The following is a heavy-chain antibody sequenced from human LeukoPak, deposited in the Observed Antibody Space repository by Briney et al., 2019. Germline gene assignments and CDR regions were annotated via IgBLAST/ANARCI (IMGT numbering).Heavy chain of an antibody. CDR3: ATDTHSDAHYYDSRYPWLGY. D-gene: IGHD3-22*01. V-gene: IGHV1-69*01. J-gene: IGHJ4*02. Sequence: SVKVSCRASGGTFSSYATSWVRQAPGQGLEWMGGIIPIFGTANYAQKFQGRVTITADESTSTAYMELSSLRSEDTAVYYCATDTHSDAHYYDSRYPWLGYWGQGTLVTVSS. CDR2: IIPIFGTA. CDR1: GGTFSSYA.